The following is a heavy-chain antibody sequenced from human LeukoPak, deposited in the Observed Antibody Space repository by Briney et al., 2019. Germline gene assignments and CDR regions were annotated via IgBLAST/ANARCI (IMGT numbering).Heavy chain of an antibody. J-gene: IGHJ4*02. V-gene: IGHV1-18*01. Sequence: ASVKVSCKASGYTFTSFGISWVRQAPGQGLEWMGWISAYNGNTNSAQKFQGRVTMTTDISTSTAYMELRSLRSEDTAVYYCAASLLGTKAFDYWGQGTLVTVSS. D-gene: IGHD1-14*01. CDR2: ISAYNGNT. CDR3: AASLLGTKAFDY. CDR1: GYTFTSFG.